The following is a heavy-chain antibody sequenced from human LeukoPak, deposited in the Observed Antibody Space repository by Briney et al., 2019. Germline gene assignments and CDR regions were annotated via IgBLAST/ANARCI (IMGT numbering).Heavy chain of an antibody. CDR3: AKALTSGWYLDAFNI. J-gene: IGHJ3*02. V-gene: IGHV3-30*04. D-gene: IGHD6-19*01. CDR1: GGTFSSYA. Sequence: SCKASGGTFSSYAISWVRQAPGKGLEWVAVISYDGSNKYYADSVKGRFTISRDNSKNTLFLEMNSLRAEDTAVYYCAKALTSGWYLDAFNIWGQGTMVTVSS. CDR2: ISYDGSNK.